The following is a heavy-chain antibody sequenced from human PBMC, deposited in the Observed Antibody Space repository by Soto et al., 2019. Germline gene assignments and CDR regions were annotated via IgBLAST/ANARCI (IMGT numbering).Heavy chain of an antibody. CDR1: GGTFSSYA. D-gene: IGHD3-22*01. V-gene: IGHV1-69*13. Sequence: GASVKVSCKAPGGTFSSYAISWVRQAPGQGLEWMGGIIPIFGTANYAQKFQGRVTITADESTSTAYMELSSLRSEDTAVYYCARPYYYDSSGDGYYFDYWGQGTLVTVSS. CDR3: ARPYYYDSSGDGYYFDY. CDR2: IIPIFGTA. J-gene: IGHJ4*02.